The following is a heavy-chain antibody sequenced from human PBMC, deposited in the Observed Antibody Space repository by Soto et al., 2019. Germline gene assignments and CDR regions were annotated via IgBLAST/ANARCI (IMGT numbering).Heavy chain of an antibody. D-gene: IGHD3-10*01. Sequence: QVQLVQSGAEVKKPGASVKVSCKASGYTFTDYYMHWVRQAPGQGLEWMGWINPASGGTTYAQRFQGRVTMTRDTSITTAYMEMNSLRSDDTAVYYCERDRDGDHWGQGTLVTVSS. J-gene: IGHJ4*02. CDR3: ERDRDGDH. CDR2: INPASGGT. V-gene: IGHV1-2*02. CDR1: GYTFTDYY.